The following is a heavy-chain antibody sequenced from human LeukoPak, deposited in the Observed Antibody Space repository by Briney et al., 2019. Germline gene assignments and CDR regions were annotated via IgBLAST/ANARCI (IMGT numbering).Heavy chain of an antibody. CDR3: ARQLGATRFDY. CDR1: GGSISNYY. V-gene: IGHV4-59*08. J-gene: IGHJ4*02. D-gene: IGHD1-26*01. CDR2: IYYSGST. Sequence: SEALSLTCTVSGGSISNYYWSWIRQPPGKGLERIGYIYYSGSTNYNPSLKSRVTISVDTSKNQFSLKLSSVTAADTAVYYCARQLGATRFDYWGQGTLVTVSS.